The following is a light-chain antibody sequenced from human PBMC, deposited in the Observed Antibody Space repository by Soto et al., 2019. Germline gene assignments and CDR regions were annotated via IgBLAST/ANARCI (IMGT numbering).Light chain of an antibody. J-gene: IGKJ4*01. CDR3: QQYNVWPLT. Sequence: EIVLTQSPATLSVSAGERATLSCRACQGVSCNLAWYQQKPGQTPHLLIYVASTRATGIPARFSGSGSWTEFTLTISSLQSEDFAVYYCQQYNVWPLTFGGGTKVEFK. CDR2: VAS. V-gene: IGKV3-15*01. CDR1: QGVSCN.